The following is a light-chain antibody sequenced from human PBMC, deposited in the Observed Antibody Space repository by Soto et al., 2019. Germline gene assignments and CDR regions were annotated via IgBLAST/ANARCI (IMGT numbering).Light chain of an antibody. Sequence: QSALTQPASVSGSPGQSITISCTGTSSDVGSYNLVSWYQQHPGKAPKLMIYEGSKRPSGVSNRFSGSKSGNTASLTISGLQAEDEADYYCCSYAGSSTDVVFGGGTKRPS. CDR2: EGS. CDR1: SSDVGSYNL. J-gene: IGLJ2*01. V-gene: IGLV2-23*01. CDR3: CSYAGSSTDVV.